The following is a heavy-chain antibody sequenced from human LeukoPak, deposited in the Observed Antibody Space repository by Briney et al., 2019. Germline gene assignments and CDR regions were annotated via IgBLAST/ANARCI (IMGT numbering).Heavy chain of an antibody. D-gene: IGHD3-10*01. Sequence: QPGRSLRLSCAASGFTFSSYGMHWVRQAPGKGLEWVAVIWYDGSNKYYADSVKGRFTISRDNSKNTLYLQMNSLRAEDTAVYYCARDHYDPVRGGYMDVWGQGTTVTVSS. CDR1: GFTFSSYG. V-gene: IGHV3-33*01. CDR3: ARDHYDPVRGGYMDV. J-gene: IGHJ6*03. CDR2: IWYDGSNK.